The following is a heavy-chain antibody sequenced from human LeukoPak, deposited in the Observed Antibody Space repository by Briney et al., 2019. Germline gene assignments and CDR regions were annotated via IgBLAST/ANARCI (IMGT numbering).Heavy chain of an antibody. J-gene: IGHJ4*02. CDR1: GYTFANYG. CDR3: ARDRGDYYFDY. CDR2: IGRNNGNT. V-gene: IGHV1-18*01. Sequence: ASVKVSCKASGYTFANYGITWVRQAPGQGLEWMGWIGRNNGNTKSAQKLQGRVTMTTDTSTTTAYMELRSLRSDDTAVYFCARDRGDYYFDYWGQGTLVSVSS. D-gene: IGHD6-25*01.